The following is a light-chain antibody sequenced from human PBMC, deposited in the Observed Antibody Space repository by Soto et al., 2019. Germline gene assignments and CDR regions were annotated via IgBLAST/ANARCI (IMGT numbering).Light chain of an antibody. J-gene: IGKJ3*01. CDR2: GAS. Sequence: DIQMTQSPSSLSASVGDRVTVTCRASQGISNFLAWYQQKPGKVPKVLIYGASTLQSGVASRFSGSGFGTEFTLXIXXXXPXXXAXXXXXXXSSAPFTFGPGTKVDIK. CDR3: XXXSSAPFT. CDR1: QGISNF. V-gene: IGKV1-27*01.